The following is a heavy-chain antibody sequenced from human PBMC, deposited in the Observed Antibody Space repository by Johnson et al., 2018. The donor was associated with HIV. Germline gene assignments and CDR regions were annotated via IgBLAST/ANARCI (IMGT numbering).Heavy chain of an antibody. CDR3: AKVRRGSSWYIAFDI. Sequence: QMLLVESGGGVVQPGRSLRLSCAASGFTFSSYGMHWVRQAPGKGLEWVAGIWYDGSNQYYADSVKGRFTISRDNSKNTLYLQMNSLRAEDTAVYYCAKVRRGSSWYIAFDIWGQGTMVTVSS. CDR1: GFTFSSYG. CDR2: IWYDGSNQ. J-gene: IGHJ3*02. V-gene: IGHV3-33*06. D-gene: IGHD6-13*01.